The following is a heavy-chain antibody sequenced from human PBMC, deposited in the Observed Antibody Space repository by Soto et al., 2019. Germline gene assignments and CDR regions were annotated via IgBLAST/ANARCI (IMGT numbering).Heavy chain of an antibody. CDR3: AMDYGGNSV. J-gene: IGHJ4*02. D-gene: IGHD4-17*01. CDR2: VNHSGST. V-gene: IGHV4-34*01. Sequence: SETLSLTCAVYGGSLSAYYWNWIRQPPGEGLEWIGEVNHSGSTNYNPSLKSRVTISVDTSKKQFSLKLSSVTAADTAVYYCAMDYGGNSVWGQGTLVTVSS. CDR1: GGSLSAYY.